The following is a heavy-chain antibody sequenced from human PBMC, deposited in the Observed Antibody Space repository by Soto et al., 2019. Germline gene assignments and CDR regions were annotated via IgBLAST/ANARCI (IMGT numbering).Heavy chain of an antibody. V-gene: IGHV3-30-3*01. CDR3: ARAGGLLIDY. Sequence: GGSLRLSCAASGFMFSSYAMHWVRQAPGKGLEWVAVKTYDGSNKYYADSVKGRFTISRDNSKNTLYLQMNSLRAEDTAVYYCARAGGLLIDYWGQGTLVTVSS. D-gene: IGHD1-26*01. J-gene: IGHJ4*02. CDR2: KTYDGSNK. CDR1: GFMFSSYA.